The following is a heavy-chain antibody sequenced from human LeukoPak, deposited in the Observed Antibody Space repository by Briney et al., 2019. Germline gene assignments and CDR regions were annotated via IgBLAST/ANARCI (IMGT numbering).Heavy chain of an antibody. J-gene: IGHJ4*02. Sequence: SETLSLTCTVSGCSISSGGYYWSWIRQHPGKGLEWIGYIYYSGSTYYNPSLKSRVTISVDTSKNQFSLKLSSVTAADTAVYYCARDFGDYYDSSGYFDYWGQGTLVTVSS. CDR1: GCSISSGGYY. CDR2: IYYSGST. CDR3: ARDFGDYYDSSGYFDY. V-gene: IGHV4-31*03. D-gene: IGHD3-22*01.